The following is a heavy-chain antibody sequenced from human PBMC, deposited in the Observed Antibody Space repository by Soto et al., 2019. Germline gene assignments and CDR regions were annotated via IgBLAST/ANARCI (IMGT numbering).Heavy chain of an antibody. CDR2: TYYRSKWYN. CDR3: VRLIGNSWLDF. D-gene: IGHD1-26*01. Sequence: SRSLTCAISGESVASSSVSWNWIRHSPSRGLEWLGRTYYRSKWYNDYAESVKSRITINPDTSKNQFSLHLNSVTPEDTAVYYCVRLIGNSWLDFWGQGTLVTVSS. CDR1: GESVASSSVS. J-gene: IGHJ5*01. V-gene: IGHV6-1*01.